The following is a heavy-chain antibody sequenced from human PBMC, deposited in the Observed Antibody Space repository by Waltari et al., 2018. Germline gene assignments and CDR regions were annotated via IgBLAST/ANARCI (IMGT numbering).Heavy chain of an antibody. V-gene: IGHV3-48*03. Sequence: LVESGGALVQPGGSLTPSCTASGFTFSRFEMNWVRQAPGRVLELISDSSARCTSGSDADSVKGRFTISRDNTRNSLLLQMNSLRAEDTAIYYCAGDSRNFGVVRFDHWGQGTLLTVAS. CDR2: SSARCTSG. J-gene: IGHJ4*02. D-gene: IGHD3-3*01. CDR1: GFTFSRFE. CDR3: AGDSRNFGVVRFDH.